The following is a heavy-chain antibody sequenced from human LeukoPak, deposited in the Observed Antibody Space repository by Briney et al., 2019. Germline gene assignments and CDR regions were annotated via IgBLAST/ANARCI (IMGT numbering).Heavy chain of an antibody. CDR2: IYPGDSDT. D-gene: IGHD6-13*01. CDR3: ARMLAATGSGFDY. J-gene: IGHJ4*02. CDR1: GYSFTNYW. Sequence: GESLKISCEGSGYSFTNYWVGWVRQMPGKGLEWMGIIYPGDSDTRYSPSFQGQVTISADKSISTAYLQWSSLQASDTAMYYCARMLAATGSGFDYWGQGTLVTVSS. V-gene: IGHV5-51*01.